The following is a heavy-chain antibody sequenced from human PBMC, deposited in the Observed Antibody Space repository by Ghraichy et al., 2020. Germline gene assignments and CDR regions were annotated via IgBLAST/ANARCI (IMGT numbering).Heavy chain of an antibody. D-gene: IGHD6-13*01. V-gene: IGHV3-23*01. CDR3: AKDLNFYGAAAGDQYYSYYGMDV. Sequence: GGSLRLSCAASRFTFNNYAMNWVRQAPGKGLEWVSGISGSGGTTYYTDSVKGRFTISRDNSKNTLYLQMNNLRAEDTAVYYCAKDLNFYGAAAGDQYYSYYGMDVWGQGTTVTVSS. CDR2: ISGSGGTT. J-gene: IGHJ6*02. CDR1: RFTFNNYA.